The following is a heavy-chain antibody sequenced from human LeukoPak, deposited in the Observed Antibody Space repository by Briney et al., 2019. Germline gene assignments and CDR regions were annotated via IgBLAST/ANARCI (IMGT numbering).Heavy chain of an antibody. V-gene: IGHV3-48*01. J-gene: IGHJ4*02. D-gene: IGHD3-16*02. CDR3: ARDRYDYFWGIYRYPFDY. CDR1: GFTFSSYS. CDR2: ISSSSSTI. Sequence: PGGSLRLSCAASGFTFSSYSMNWVRQAPGKGLEWVSYISSSSSTIYYADSVKGRFTISRDNAKNSMYLQMNSLRAEDTAVYYCARDRYDYFWGIYRYPFDYWGQGTLVTVSS.